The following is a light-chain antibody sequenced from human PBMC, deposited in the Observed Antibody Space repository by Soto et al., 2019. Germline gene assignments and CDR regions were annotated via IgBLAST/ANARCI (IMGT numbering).Light chain of an antibody. V-gene: IGKV3-20*01. CDR1: QSVSSNY. Sequence: EIVLTQSPGTLSLSPGERATLSCRASQSVSSNYLAWYQQKPGQAPRLLIYSASSRATGIPDRFSGSGSGTDFILTISRLEPEDFAVYYCQQYGSSSWTLGQGTKVDIK. CDR3: QQYGSSSWT. CDR2: SAS. J-gene: IGKJ1*01.